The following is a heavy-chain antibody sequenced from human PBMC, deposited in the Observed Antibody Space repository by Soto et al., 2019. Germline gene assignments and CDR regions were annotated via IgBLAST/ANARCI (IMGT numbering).Heavy chain of an antibody. V-gene: IGHV4-31*03. CDR3: ESRDYGYYFNI. J-gene: IGHJ3*02. CDR2: MCYSGST. CDR1: GVSVTGGGFC. D-gene: IGHD4-17*01. Sequence: PWETLSLTCTVSGVSVTGGGFCWSWMRQDPGQGLEFIVNMCYSGSTNYNPSLKSRVAISIDTSKNQFSLTLTFVTAADTAVYYCESRDYGYYFNIWGQGTMVTVSS.